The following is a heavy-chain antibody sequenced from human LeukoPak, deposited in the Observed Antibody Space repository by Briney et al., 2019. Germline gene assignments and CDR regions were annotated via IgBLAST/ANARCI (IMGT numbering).Heavy chain of an antibody. J-gene: IGHJ3*02. Sequence: PGGSLRLSCAASGFTFDDYAMHWVRQAPGKGLEWVSGISWNSGSIGYADSVKGRFTISRDNAKNSLYLQMNSLRAEDTALYYCAKVAQQLVGDAFDIWGQGTMVTVSS. CDR3: AKVAQQLVGDAFDI. CDR1: GFTFDDYA. V-gene: IGHV3-9*01. CDR2: ISWNSGSI. D-gene: IGHD6-13*01.